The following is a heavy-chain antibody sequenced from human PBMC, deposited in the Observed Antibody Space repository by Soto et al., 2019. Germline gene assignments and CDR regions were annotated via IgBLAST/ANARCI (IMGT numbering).Heavy chain of an antibody. D-gene: IGHD1-26*01. CDR1: GFTFSSYG. CDR2: ISYDGSNK. CDR3: AKDRGSYLYYYGMDV. Sequence: PGESLKISCAASGFTFSSYGMHWVRQAPGKGLEWVAVISYDGSNKYYADSVKGRFTISRDNSKNTLYLQMNSLRAEDTAVYYCAKDRGSYLYYYGMDVWGQGTTVTVSS. V-gene: IGHV3-30*18. J-gene: IGHJ6*02.